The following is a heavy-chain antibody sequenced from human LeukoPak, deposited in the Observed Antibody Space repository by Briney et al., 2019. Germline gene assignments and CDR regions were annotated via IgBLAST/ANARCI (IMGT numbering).Heavy chain of an antibody. CDR3: ARVWMGDVDY. CDR2: ISSSSSTI. CDR1: GFTFSNYW. D-gene: IGHD3-10*01. Sequence: GGSLRLSCEASGFTFSNYWMNWVRQAPGKGLEWVSYISSSSSTIYYADSVKGRFTISRDNAKNSLYLQMNSLRAEDTAVYYCARVWMGDVDYWGQGTLVTVSS. V-gene: IGHV3-48*04. J-gene: IGHJ4*02.